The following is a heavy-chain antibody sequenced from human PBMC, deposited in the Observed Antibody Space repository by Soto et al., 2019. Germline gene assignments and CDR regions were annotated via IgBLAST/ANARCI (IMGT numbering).Heavy chain of an antibody. V-gene: IGHV3-23*01. Sequence: EVHLLESGGALVQPGGSLTLSCAASGFSFSDYAMSWVRQAPGKGLEWVSSISRTGDSAYYADSVKGRFAISRDRSKNRLSLQMNSRRVEDTAVYYCANGPDGSGYYHNWFDSWGQGTLITVYS. CDR2: ISRTGDSA. CDR1: GFSFSDYA. CDR3: ANGPDGSGYYHNWFDS. J-gene: IGHJ5*01. D-gene: IGHD3-22*01.